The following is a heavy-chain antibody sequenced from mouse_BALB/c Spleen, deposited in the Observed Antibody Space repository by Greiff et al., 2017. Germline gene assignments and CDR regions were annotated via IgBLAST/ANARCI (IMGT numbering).Heavy chain of an antibody. V-gene: IGHV5-6*01. CDR1: GFTFSSYG. CDR2: ISSGGSYT. Sequence: EVHLVESGGDLVKPGGSLKLSCAASGFTFSSYGMSWVRQTPDKRLEWVATISSGGSYTYYPDSVKGRFTISRDNAKNTLYLQMSSLKSEDTAMYYCARAYGSSSAWFAYWGQGTLVTVSA. J-gene: IGHJ3*01. D-gene: IGHD1-1*01. CDR3: ARAYGSSSAWFAY.